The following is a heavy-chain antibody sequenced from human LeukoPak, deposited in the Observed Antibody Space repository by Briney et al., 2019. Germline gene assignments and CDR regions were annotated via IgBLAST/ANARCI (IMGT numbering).Heavy chain of an antibody. CDR1: GFTFSSYS. V-gene: IGHV3-21*06. CDR2: ISSSSSYI. J-gene: IGHJ4*02. D-gene: IGHD2-15*01. Sequence: PGGSLRLSCGASGFTFSSYSMNWVRQAPGKGLEWVSSISSSSSYIYYADSVKGRFTISRDNAKNLLSLQMNSLRAEDTALYYCVRGAAGDYWGQGTLVTVSS. CDR3: VRGAAGDY.